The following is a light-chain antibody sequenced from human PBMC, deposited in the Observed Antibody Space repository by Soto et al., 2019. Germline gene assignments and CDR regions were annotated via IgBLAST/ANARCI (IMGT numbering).Light chain of an antibody. J-gene: IGKJ4*01. CDR2: GSS. CDR1: QGVSSSY. Sequence: PGERVTLSCRASQGVSSSYLSWYQQQPGQAPRPLIYGSSTRATSIPARFSGSGSGTDFTLTISSLQPEDVAIYCCQQDYNLPLPFGGGPKVEIK. CDR3: QQDYNLPLP. V-gene: IGKV3D-7*01.